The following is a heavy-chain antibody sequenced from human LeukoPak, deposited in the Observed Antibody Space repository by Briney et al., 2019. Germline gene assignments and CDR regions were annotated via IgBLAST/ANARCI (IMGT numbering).Heavy chain of an antibody. CDR2: IYYSGST. V-gene: IGHV4-39*01. D-gene: IGHD2-15*01. CDR1: GGSISSSSYY. Sequence: SEAQSLTCTVSGGSISSSSYYWGWIRQPPGKGLEWIGSIYYSGSTYYNPSLKSRVTISVDTSKNQFSLKLSSVTAAVTAVYYCASLVGYCSGGSCYSGNSDYCGQGTLVTVSS. CDR3: ASLVGYCSGGSCYSGNSDY. J-gene: IGHJ4*02.